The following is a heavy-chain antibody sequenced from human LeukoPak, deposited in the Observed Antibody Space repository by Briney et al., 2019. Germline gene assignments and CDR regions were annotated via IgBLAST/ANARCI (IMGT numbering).Heavy chain of an antibody. V-gene: IGHV3-21*01. Sequence: PGGSLRLSCAASGFTFSSYSMNWVRQAPAKGLEWVSSISSRSSYIYYADSVKGRFTISRDNAKNSLYLQMNSLRAEDTAVYYCARELYYYDSSGRETYYYMDVWGKGTTVTVSS. CDR1: GFTFSSYS. D-gene: IGHD3-22*01. CDR3: ARELYYYDSSGRETYYYMDV. CDR2: ISSRSSYI. J-gene: IGHJ6*03.